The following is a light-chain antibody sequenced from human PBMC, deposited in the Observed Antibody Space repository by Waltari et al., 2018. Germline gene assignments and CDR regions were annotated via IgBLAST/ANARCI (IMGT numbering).Light chain of an antibody. Sequence: QSALTQPASVSGSPGQSITISCAGTSNDVGSYNVVTWYQQHPGKAPKRMIFEVSKRPSGVSNRFAGSKSGNAASLTISGLQAEDEADYYCCSYAGSFTYVFGTGTMVTVL. CDR3: CSYAGSFTYV. CDR1: SNDVGSYNV. V-gene: IGLV2-23*02. J-gene: IGLJ1*01. CDR2: EVS.